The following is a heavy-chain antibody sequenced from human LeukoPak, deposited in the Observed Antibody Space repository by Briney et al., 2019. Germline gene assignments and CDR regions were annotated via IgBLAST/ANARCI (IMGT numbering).Heavy chain of an antibody. Sequence: GGSLRLSCATSGFTFSSHDMNWVRQAPGKGLEWVSSITARSKSIDYAASVKGRFTISRDNAKNSLYLQMNSLRAEDTAVYYCARVGDIVAIDYWGQGTLVTVSS. J-gene: IGHJ4*02. D-gene: IGHD5-12*01. CDR3: ARVGDIVAIDY. V-gene: IGHV3-21*01. CDR2: ITARSKSI. CDR1: GFTFSSHD.